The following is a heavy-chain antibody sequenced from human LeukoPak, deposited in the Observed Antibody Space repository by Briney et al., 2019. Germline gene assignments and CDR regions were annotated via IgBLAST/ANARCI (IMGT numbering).Heavy chain of an antibody. D-gene: IGHD3-10*01. CDR3: ARLGSYYNVGLDY. CDR1: GYTFTGYY. V-gene: IGHV1-2*04. J-gene: IGHJ4*02. Sequence: GASVKVSCKASGYTFTGYYMHWVRQAPGQGLEWMGWINPNSGGTNYAQKFQGWVTMTRDTSISTAYMELSRLRSDDTAVYYCARLGSYYNVGLDYWGQGTLVTVSS. CDR2: INPNSGGT.